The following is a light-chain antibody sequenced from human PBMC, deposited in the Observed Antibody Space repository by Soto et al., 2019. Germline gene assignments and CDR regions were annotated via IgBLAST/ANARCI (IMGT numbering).Light chain of an antibody. CDR2: QVS. V-gene: IGKV2-30*02. CDR1: QGLLHSNGDTF. J-gene: IGKJ2*01. CDR3: MQGTHWPYT. Sequence: DVVMTQSPLSLPVTLGQPASISCRSSQGLLHSNGDTFLSWFQQRPGQSPRRLIYQVSNRDSGVPDRFSGSGSGTDFTLTIRRVEAEYVGIYYCMQGTHWPYTFGQGTKLEI.